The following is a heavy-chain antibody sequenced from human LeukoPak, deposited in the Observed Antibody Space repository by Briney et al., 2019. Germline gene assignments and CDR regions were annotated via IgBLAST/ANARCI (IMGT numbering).Heavy chain of an antibody. J-gene: IGHJ6*02. D-gene: IGHD1-26*01. CDR1: GYTFTGYY. V-gene: IGHV1-2*02. Sequence: ASVKVSCKASGYTFTGYYMNWVRQAPGHGLEWMGWINPNSGGTNYAQKLQGRVTMPRDTPIRTATMELSRLRCDDTAVYYCARDFLLSTWTVMDVWGQGTRVSVSS. CDR3: ARDFLLSTWTVMDV. CDR2: INPNSGGT.